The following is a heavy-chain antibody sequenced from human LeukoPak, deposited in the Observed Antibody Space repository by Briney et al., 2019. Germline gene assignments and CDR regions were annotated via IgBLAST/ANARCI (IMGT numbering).Heavy chain of an antibody. J-gene: IGHJ6*03. CDR3: ARHGPPRAGWGRKYYYMDV. V-gene: IGHV4-61*02. CDR1: GGSISTGSDY. CDR2: IYTSGST. Sequence: PSETLSLTCTVSGGSISTGSDYWSWIRQAAGKGLEWIGRIYTSGSTDYNPSLRSRVTISVDTSKNQFSLRLSSVTAADTAVYYCARHGPPRAGWGRKYYYMDVWGKGTTVTISS. D-gene: IGHD3-16*01.